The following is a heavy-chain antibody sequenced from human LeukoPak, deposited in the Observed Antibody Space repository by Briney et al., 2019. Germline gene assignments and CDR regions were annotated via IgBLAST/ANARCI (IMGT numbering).Heavy chain of an antibody. Sequence: GGSLRLSRAASGFTVSSNYMSWVRQAPGKGLEWVSVIHSGGSTYYADSVKGRFTISRDNSKNTLYLQMNSLRAEDTAVYYCARGVPQGFDIWGQGTMVTVSS. V-gene: IGHV3-66*02. CDR3: ARGVPQGFDI. D-gene: IGHD4/OR15-4a*01. CDR2: IHSGGST. CDR1: GFTVSSNY. J-gene: IGHJ3*02.